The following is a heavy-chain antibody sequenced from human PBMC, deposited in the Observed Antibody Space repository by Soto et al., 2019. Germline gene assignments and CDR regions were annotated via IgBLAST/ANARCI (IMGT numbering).Heavy chain of an antibody. Sequence: QVQLVQSGAEVKKPGASVKVSCKASGYTFTGYYMHWVRQAPGQGLEWMGWINPNSGGTNYAQKFQGWVTMTRDTSISTAYMELSRLRSDDTAVYYCARDRTTAMASFYYYYYGMDVWGQGTTVTVSS. D-gene: IGHD5-18*01. CDR1: GYTFTGYY. CDR3: ARDRTTAMASFYYYYYGMDV. J-gene: IGHJ6*02. V-gene: IGHV1-2*04. CDR2: INPNSGGT.